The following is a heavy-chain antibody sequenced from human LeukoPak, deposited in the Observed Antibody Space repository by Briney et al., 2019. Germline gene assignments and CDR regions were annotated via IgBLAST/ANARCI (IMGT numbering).Heavy chain of an antibody. D-gene: IGHD3-22*01. V-gene: IGHV4-59*08. Sequence: PSETLSLTCTVSGGSSSSYYWNWIRQPPGKGLEWIGNIYYSGSTNYNPSLKSRVTISVDTSKNQFSLKLSSVTAADTAVYFCARHRGYYNSRGDGYYFDYWGQGTLVTVSS. J-gene: IGHJ4*02. CDR2: IYYSGST. CDR1: GGSSSSYY. CDR3: ARHRGYYNSRGDGYYFDY.